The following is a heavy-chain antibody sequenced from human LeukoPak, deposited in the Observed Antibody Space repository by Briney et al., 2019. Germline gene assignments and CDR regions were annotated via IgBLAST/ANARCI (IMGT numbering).Heavy chain of an antibody. J-gene: IGHJ3*02. V-gene: IGHV4-59*01. Sequence: SETLSLTCTVSGGSISSYYWNWIRQPPGKGLEWIGFIYYSGTTNYNPSLKSRVSMSVDTSKNQFSLKLSSVTAADTAVYYCARDGYSYGSPDAFDIWGQGTMVTVSS. CDR1: GGSISSYY. CDR2: IYYSGTT. D-gene: IGHD5-18*01. CDR3: ARDGYSYGSPDAFDI.